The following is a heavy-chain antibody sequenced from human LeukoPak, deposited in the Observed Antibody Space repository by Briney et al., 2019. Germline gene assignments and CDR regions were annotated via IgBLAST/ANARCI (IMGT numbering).Heavy chain of an antibody. J-gene: IGHJ4*02. CDR3: TTSNDFWSGYYLGVPPIDY. V-gene: IGHV3-73*01. CDR1: GFTFSGSA. D-gene: IGHD3-3*01. Sequence: PGGSLRLSCAASGFTFSGSATHWVRQASGKGLEWVGRIRSKANSYATAYAASVKGRFTISRDDSKNTAYLQMNSLKTEDTAVYYCTTSNDFWSGYYLGVPPIDYWGQGTLVTVSS. CDR2: IRSKANSYAT.